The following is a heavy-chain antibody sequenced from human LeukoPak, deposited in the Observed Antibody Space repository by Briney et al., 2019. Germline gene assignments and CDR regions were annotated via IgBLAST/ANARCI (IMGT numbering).Heavy chain of an antibody. CDR1: GYTFTTYG. V-gene: IGHV1-18*01. CDR3: AMIEFGELLPLGPDY. D-gene: IGHD3-10*01. Sequence: ASVKVSCKASGYTFTTYGITWVRQAPGQGLEWMGWISAYNGNTNYAQKLQGRVTMTTDTSTSTAYMELRSLRSDDTAVYYCAMIEFGELLPLGPDYWGQGTLVTVSS. CDR2: ISAYNGNT. J-gene: IGHJ4*02.